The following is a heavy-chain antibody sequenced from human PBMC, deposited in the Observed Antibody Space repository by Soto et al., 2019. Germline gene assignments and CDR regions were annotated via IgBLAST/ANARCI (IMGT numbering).Heavy chain of an antibody. J-gene: IGHJ5*02. D-gene: IGHD3-3*01. CDR1: GGSISSGGYY. Sequence: QVQLQESGPGLVKPSQTLSLTCTVSGGSISSGGYYWSWIRQHPGKGLEWIGYIRYSGSTYYNPSLKSRVTISVDTSKNQFSLQLSSVTAADTAVYYCARDDGGVFWFDPWGQGTLVTVSS. CDR2: IRYSGST. CDR3: ARDDGGVFWFDP. V-gene: IGHV4-31*03.